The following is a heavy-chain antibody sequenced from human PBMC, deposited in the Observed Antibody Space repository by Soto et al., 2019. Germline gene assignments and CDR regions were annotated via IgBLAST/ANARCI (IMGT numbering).Heavy chain of an antibody. Sequence: EVQLVESGGGLVQPGGSLRLSCAASGFTFNSYWMHWVRQAPGKGLVWVSRINPDGRSTNYAESVKGRFTISRDNAKNTLYLQMNRLSAEDTAVYHCARGGLQGSGNHYTDNWGQGTLVTVSS. CDR2: INPDGRST. V-gene: IGHV3-74*01. CDR1: GFTFNSYW. CDR3: ARGGLQGSGNHYTDN. J-gene: IGHJ4*02. D-gene: IGHD3-10*01.